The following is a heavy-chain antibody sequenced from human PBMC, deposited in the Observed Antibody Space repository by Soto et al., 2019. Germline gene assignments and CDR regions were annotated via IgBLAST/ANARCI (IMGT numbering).Heavy chain of an antibody. V-gene: IGHV3-30*18. J-gene: IGHJ5*02. CDR2: ITYDGSDQ. Sequence: PGGSLRLSCVASGFTFITSGMHWVRQAPGKGLEWVAIITYDGSDQHYADSVKGRFTISRDNSRNTLYLQMNILTIDDTAVYYCAKDNPAVDLWGEGTLVTVAS. CDR3: AKDNPAVDL. CDR1: GFTFITSG.